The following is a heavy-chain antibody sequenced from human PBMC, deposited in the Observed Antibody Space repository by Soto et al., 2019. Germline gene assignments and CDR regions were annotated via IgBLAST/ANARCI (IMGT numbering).Heavy chain of an antibody. V-gene: IGHV1-18*01. CDR1: GGTFSSYG. CDR2: ISAYNGNT. CDR3: ARAGSHYYYYYMDV. Sequence: ASVKVSCKASGGTFSSYGISWVRQAPGQGLEWMGWISAYNGNTNYAQKLQGRVTMTTDTSTSTAYMELRSLRSDDTAVYYCARAGSHYYYYYMDVWGKGTTVTVSS. J-gene: IGHJ6*03.